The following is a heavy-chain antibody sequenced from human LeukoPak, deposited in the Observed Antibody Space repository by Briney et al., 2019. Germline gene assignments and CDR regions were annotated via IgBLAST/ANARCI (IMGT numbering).Heavy chain of an antibody. J-gene: IGHJ4*02. D-gene: IGHD6-13*01. CDR2: ISAYNGNT. CDR1: GYTFTSYG. CDR3: ARLSAGYSSSWSYFDY. V-gene: IGHV1-18*04. Sequence: ASVTVSCKASGYTFTSYGISWVRQAPGQGLEWMGWISAYNGNTNYAQKLQGRVTMTTDTSTSTAYMELRSLRSDDTAVYYCARLSAGYSSSWSYFDYWGQGTLVTVSS.